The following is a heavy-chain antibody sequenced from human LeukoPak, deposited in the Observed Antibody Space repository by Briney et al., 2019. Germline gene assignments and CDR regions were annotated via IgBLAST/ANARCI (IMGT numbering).Heavy chain of an antibody. J-gene: IGHJ4*02. CDR1: GGSISSYY. Sequence: ASETLSPTCSVSGGSISSYYWSWIRQSPGKGLEWIGYIHNSGRTNYNPSLKSRLTISIDMSRNQFSLQLSHVTADDTAVYYCAGGTNGYLQLPFWGQGTLVTVSS. D-gene: IGHD2-2*01. CDR3: AGGTNGYLQLPF. CDR2: IHNSGRT. V-gene: IGHV4-59*12.